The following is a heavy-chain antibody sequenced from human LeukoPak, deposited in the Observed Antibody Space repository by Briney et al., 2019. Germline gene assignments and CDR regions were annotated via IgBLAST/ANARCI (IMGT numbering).Heavy chain of an antibody. CDR2: IRSKAYGGTT. V-gene: IGHV3-49*03. Sequence: GSLRLSCTASGFTFGDYAMSWFRQAPGKGLEWVGFIRSKAYGGTTEYAASVKGRFTISRDDSKSIAYLRMNSLKTEDTAVYYCTRDHTLPPPYYFDYWGQGTLVTVSS. CDR3: TRDHTLPPPYYFDY. D-gene: IGHD2-2*02. CDR1: GFTFGDYA. J-gene: IGHJ4*02.